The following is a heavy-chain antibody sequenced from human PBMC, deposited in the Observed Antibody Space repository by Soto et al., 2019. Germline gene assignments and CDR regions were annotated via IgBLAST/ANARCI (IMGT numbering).Heavy chain of an antibody. D-gene: IGHD2-2*01. Sequence: ASVKVSCKTSGYTFSNYGITWVRQAPGQPLEWLGWISLYSDGTNYAQKFQGKVSMTTDTSTTTAYMELRSLRSDDTAVYYCARVVPGAEAWFGPWGQGTLVTVSS. CDR2: ISLYSDGT. J-gene: IGHJ5*02. CDR3: ARVVPGAEAWFGP. CDR1: GYTFSNYG. V-gene: IGHV1-18*01.